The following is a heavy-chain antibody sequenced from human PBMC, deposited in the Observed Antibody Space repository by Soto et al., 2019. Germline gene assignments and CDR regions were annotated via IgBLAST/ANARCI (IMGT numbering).Heavy chain of an antibody. D-gene: IGHD6-13*01. J-gene: IGHJ6*02. CDR3: ARSSWSGYYYYGMDV. CDR1: GFTFSSYA. Sequence: QVQLVESGGGVVQPGRSLRLSCAASGFTFSSYAMHWVRQAPGKGLEWVAVISYDGSNKYYADSVKGRFTISRDKSKNTLYLQMNSLRAEDTAVYYCARSSWSGYYYYGMDVWGQGTTVTVSS. CDR2: ISYDGSNK. V-gene: IGHV3-30-3*01.